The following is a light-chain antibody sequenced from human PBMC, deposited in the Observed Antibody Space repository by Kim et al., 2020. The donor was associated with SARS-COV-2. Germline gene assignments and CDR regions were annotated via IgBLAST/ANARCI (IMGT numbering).Light chain of an antibody. CDR2: AAS. V-gene: IGKV3-20*01. Sequence: DIVLTQSPGTLSLSPGETVSLSCRASQRISSTSLAWSQQKPGQAPTLLIYAASSRATGIPDRFSGSGSGTDFTLTISRLEPEDFAVYYWQQYASTPRTFGQGTKVDIK. CDR3: QQYASTPRT. J-gene: IGKJ1*01. CDR1: QRISSTS.